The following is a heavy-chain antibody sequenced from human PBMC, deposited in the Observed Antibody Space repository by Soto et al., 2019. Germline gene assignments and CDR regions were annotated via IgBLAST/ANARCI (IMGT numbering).Heavy chain of an antibody. Sequence: ASAKVSCKASGYTFTDYHIHWVRQAPGQGLEFMGWINANNGGAGSAQQFQGRVTVTRDTSITTVYMELSNLRSDDTAVYYCAREGGSETLQPSYNWFDTWGQGTLVTVSS. CDR1: GYTFTDYH. D-gene: IGHD6-25*01. V-gene: IGHV1-2*02. CDR2: INANNGGA. J-gene: IGHJ5*02. CDR3: AREGGSETLQPSYNWFDT.